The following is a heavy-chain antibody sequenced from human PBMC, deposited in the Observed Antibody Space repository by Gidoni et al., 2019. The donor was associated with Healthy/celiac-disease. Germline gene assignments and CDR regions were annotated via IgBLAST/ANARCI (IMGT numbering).Heavy chain of an antibody. CDR1: GFTFSTYA. J-gene: IGHJ4*02. Sequence: EVQLLDSGGGLVQPGGSLRLSCAASGFTFSTYAMTWVRQTPGKGLEWVSAISGSGGDTYYADSVEGRFTISRDNSKNTLHLQMNSLRADDTAVYYCARDVSWAYDYWGQGTLVTVSS. V-gene: IGHV3-23*01. CDR2: ISGSGGDT. CDR3: ARDVSWAYDY. D-gene: IGHD1-26*01.